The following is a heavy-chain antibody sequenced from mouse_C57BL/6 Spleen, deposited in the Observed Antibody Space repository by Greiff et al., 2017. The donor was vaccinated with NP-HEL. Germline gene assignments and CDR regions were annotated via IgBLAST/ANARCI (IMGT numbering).Heavy chain of an antibody. CDR2: IDPSDSYT. CDR1: GYTFTSYW. CDR3: ARYSPAPYYAMDY. V-gene: IGHV1-50*01. Sequence: QVQLQQPGAELVKPGASVKLSCKASGYTFTSYWMQWVKQRPGQGLEWIGEIDPSDSYTNYNQKFKGKATLTVDTSSSTAYMQLSSLTSEDSAVYYCARYSPAPYYAMDYWGQGTSVTVSS. J-gene: IGHJ4*01.